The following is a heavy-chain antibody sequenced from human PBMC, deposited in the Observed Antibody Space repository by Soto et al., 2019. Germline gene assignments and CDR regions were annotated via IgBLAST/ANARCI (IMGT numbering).Heavy chain of an antibody. J-gene: IGHJ6*02. CDR2: IIPIFGTA. D-gene: IGHD3-22*01. Sequence: QVPLVQSGAEVKKPGSSVKVSCKASGGTFSSYAISWVRQAPGQGLEWMGGIIPIFGTANYAQKFQGRVTITADESTSTAYMELSSLRSEDTAVYYCARDGDSSGYYPRYYGMDVWGQGTTVTVSS. CDR3: ARDGDSSGYYPRYYGMDV. CDR1: GGTFSSYA. V-gene: IGHV1-69*01.